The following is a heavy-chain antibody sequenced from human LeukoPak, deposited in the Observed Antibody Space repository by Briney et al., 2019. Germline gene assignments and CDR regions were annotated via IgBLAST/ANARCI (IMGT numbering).Heavy chain of an antibody. Sequence: GGSLRLSCAASGFTFSTQTINWVRQAPGKGLEWVSFISSNSTYRYYADSVKGRFTIPRDNAKNSLFLQMNSLRAEDTAVYYCATDPPYSRSGLYFDYWGQGTLVTVSS. CDR1: GFTFSTQT. CDR3: ATDPPYSRSGLYFDY. J-gene: IGHJ4*02. D-gene: IGHD6-13*01. V-gene: IGHV3-21*06. CDR2: ISSNSTYR.